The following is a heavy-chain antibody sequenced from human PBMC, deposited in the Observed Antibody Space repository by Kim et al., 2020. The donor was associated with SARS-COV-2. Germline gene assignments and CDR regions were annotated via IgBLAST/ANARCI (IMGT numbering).Heavy chain of an antibody. CDR3: ATILYDSSP. CDR2: SKK. D-gene: IGHD3-22*01. Sequence: SKKYYADSMKGRLNISRDKSKNTLYLQMNSLRAEDTAVYYCATILYDSSPWGQGTLVTVSS. V-gene: IGHV3-33*01. J-gene: IGHJ5*02.